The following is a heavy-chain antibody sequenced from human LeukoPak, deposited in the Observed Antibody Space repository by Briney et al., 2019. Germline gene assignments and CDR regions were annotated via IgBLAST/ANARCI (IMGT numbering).Heavy chain of an antibody. J-gene: IGHJ5*02. CDR3: AKTGAVAPLNWFDP. Sequence: GGSLRLSCAASGFTVSSNYMSWVRQAPGKGLEWVSVIYSGGSTYYADSVKGRFTISRDNSKNTLYLQMNSLRAEDTAVYYCAKTGAVAPLNWFDPWGQGTLVTVSS. CDR1: GFTVSSNY. D-gene: IGHD6-19*01. CDR2: IYSGGST. V-gene: IGHV3-66*01.